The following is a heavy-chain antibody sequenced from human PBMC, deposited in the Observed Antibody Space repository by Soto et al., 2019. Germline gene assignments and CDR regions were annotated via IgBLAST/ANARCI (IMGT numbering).Heavy chain of an antibody. CDR2: TYYRSQWNN. Sequence: SPPLSLTCVISGDSVSRNSATWSWIRLAPSRGLEWLGNTYYRSQWNNDCAVSVDRRITITADTSKNQFSLHLNSVTPEDSAVYYCARNIRSRPFDFWGQGTLVPSPQ. D-gene: IGHD6-6*01. CDR3: ARNIRSRPFDF. CDR1: GDSVSRNSAT. J-gene: IGHJ4*02. V-gene: IGHV6-1*01.